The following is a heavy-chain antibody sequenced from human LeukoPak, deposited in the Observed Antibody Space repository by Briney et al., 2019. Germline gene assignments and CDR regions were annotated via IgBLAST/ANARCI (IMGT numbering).Heavy chain of an antibody. D-gene: IGHD2-21*02. CDR2: ICYSGST. Sequence: SETLSLTCAVYGGSFSGYYWSWIRQPPGKGLEWIGSICYSGSTYYNPSLKSRVTISVDTSKNQFSLKLSSVTAADTAVYYCARDVVVTASHAFDIWGQGTMVTVSS. J-gene: IGHJ3*02. CDR3: ARDVVVTASHAFDI. V-gene: IGHV4-34*01. CDR1: GGSFSGYY.